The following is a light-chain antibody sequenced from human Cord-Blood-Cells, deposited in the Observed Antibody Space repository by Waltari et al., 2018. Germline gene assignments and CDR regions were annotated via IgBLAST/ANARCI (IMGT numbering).Light chain of an antibody. V-gene: IGLV3-25*02. CDR3: QSADSSGTYPV. Sequence: SYELPQPPSVSASPGQTARITCSGDALPKQYANCYQQKPGQAPVLVIYKDSERPSGIPERFSGSSSGTTVTLTISGVQAEDEADYYCQSADSSGTYPVFGGGTKLTVL. J-gene: IGLJ3*02. CDR2: KDS. CDR1: ALPKQY.